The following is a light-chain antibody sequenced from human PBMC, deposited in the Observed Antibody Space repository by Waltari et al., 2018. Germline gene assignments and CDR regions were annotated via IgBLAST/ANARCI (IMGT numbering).Light chain of an antibody. CDR2: DAS. CDR1: QSVSRY. Sequence: EIVLTQSPGTLSLSPGERATLSCRASQSVSRYLVWYQKKPGQAPRLLIYDASTRATGIPDRFSGSGSGTDFSLTISRLEPEDFAVYYCQKYGSLPATFGQGTKVEIK. J-gene: IGKJ1*01. V-gene: IGKV3-20*01. CDR3: QKYGSLPAT.